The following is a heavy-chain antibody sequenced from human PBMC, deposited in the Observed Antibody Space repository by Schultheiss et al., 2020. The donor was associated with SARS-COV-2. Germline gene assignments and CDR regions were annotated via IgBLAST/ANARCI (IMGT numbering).Heavy chain of an antibody. CDR2: ISGSGGST. CDR1: GFTFSSYA. CDR3: ARRTSYNISDS. J-gene: IGHJ4*02. D-gene: IGHD3-9*01. V-gene: IGHV3-23*01. Sequence: GGSLRLSCAASGFTFSSYAMSWVRQAPGKGLEWVSAISGSGGSTYYADSVKGRFTISRDNAKNTLYLQMNSLRAEDTAVYFCARRTSYNISDSWGQGTLVTVSS.